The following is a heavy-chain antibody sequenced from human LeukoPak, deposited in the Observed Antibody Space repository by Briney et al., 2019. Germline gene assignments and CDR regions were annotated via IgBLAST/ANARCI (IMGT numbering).Heavy chain of an antibody. CDR2: INHSGST. V-gene: IGHV4-34*01. J-gene: IGHJ3*02. CDR3: ARGRIWYSSSWSVGLSGAFDI. CDR1: GFTFRNAW. Sequence: GSLRLSCVASGFTFRNAWMSWIRQPPGKGLEWIGEINHSGSTNYNPSLKSRVTISVDTSKNQFSLKLSSVTAADTAVYYCARGRIWYSSSWSVGLSGAFDIWGQGTMVTVSS. D-gene: IGHD6-13*01.